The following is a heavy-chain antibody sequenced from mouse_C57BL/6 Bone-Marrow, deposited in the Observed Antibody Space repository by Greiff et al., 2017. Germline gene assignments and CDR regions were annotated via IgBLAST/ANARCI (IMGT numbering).Heavy chain of an antibody. CDR2: ISDGGSYT. Sequence: EVQLVESGGGLVKPGGSLKLSCAASGFTFSSYAMSWVRQTPEKRLEWVATISDGGSYTYYPDNVKGRFTITRDNAKNNLYLQMRHLKSEDTAMYYCARVRGRFDYWGQGTTLTVSS. V-gene: IGHV5-4*01. CDR3: ARVRGRFDY. J-gene: IGHJ2*01. CDR1: GFTFSSYA. D-gene: IGHD3-3*01.